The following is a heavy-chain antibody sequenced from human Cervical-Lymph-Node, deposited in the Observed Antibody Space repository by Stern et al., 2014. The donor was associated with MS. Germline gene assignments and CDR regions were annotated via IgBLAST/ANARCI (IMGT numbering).Heavy chain of an antibody. CDR3: ARVSSSWADYYYYYGMDV. V-gene: IGHV4-59*01. D-gene: IGHD6-13*01. CDR1: GGSISSYY. CDR2: IYYSGRT. Sequence: QVQLVESGPGLVKPSETLSLTCTVSGGSISSYYWSWIRQPPGKGLEWIGCIYYSGRTNYNPSLKSRVTTSVDTSKNKLSLKLSSVTAADTAVYYCARVSSSWADYYYYYGMDVWGQGTTVTVSS. J-gene: IGHJ6*02.